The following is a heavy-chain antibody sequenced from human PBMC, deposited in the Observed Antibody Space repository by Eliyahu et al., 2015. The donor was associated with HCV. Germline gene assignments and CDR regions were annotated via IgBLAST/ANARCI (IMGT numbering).Heavy chain of an antibody. D-gene: IGHD4-17*01. Sequence: QVQLVQSGAEVKKPVXSVKVXCKASXYTLXTHGISWGRXAPGXGLEWMGWISAYNGNRKYAQKLQGRVTMTTDTSTSTTYMELRSLRSDDTAVYYCARDSGSGDYYFDYWGQGTLVTVSS. CDR2: ISAYNGNR. CDR3: ARDSGSGDYYFDY. V-gene: IGHV1-18*01. J-gene: IGHJ4*02. CDR1: XYTLXTHG.